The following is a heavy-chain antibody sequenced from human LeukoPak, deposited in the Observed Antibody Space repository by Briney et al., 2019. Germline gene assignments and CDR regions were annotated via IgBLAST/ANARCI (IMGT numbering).Heavy chain of an antibody. D-gene: IGHD2-15*01. CDR3: ARVSFHSGGPGP. CDR2: IYYSGST. J-gene: IGHJ5*02. V-gene: IGHV4-31*03. Sequence: SQTLSLTCTVSGGSVSTAGYFWNWIRQHPGKGLEWIGYIYYSGSTYYNPSLKSRVTISADTSTNQSSLNLSSVTAADTAVYYCARVSFHSGGPGPWGQGTLVTVSS. CDR1: GGSVSTAGYF.